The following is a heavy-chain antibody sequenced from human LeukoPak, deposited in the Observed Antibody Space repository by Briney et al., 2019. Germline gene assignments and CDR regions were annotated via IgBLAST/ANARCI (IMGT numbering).Heavy chain of an antibody. J-gene: IGHJ1*01. Sequence: GGSLRLSCAASGFTFGSSEINWMRQAPGKGPEWVSSIDGTGSNIHYADSVKGRFTISRDSVKILVYLQMNSLRDEDTAVYYCDYQGKWGQGTLVTVSS. CDR1: GFTFGSSE. CDR2: IDGTGSNI. V-gene: IGHV3-48*02. CDR3: DYQGK. D-gene: IGHD5-12*01.